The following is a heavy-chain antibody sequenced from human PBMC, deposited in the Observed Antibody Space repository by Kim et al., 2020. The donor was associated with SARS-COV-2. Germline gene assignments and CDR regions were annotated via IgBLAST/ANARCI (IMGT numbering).Heavy chain of an antibody. Sequence: GGSLRLSCTASGFMFSDYGIHWVRQAPGKGLEWVALLSYDGSNKYYAYSVKGRFTISSDNYNSTRYLQMKNIRVENKAMDFCYTGNNKGLYVWGQGTTVT. CDR3: YTGNNKGLYV. CDR1: GFMFSDYG. CDR2: LSYDGSNK. D-gene: IGHD1-1*01. J-gene: IGHJ6*02. V-gene: IGHV3-30*03.